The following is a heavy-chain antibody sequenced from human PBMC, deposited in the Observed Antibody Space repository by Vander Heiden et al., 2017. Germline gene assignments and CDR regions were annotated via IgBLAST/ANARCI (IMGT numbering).Heavy chain of an antibody. D-gene: IGHD3-3*01. J-gene: IGHJ5*02. CDR2: ISGSGGST. CDR1: GFTFSSYA. Sequence: EVQLLESGGGLVQPGGSLRLSCAASGFTFSSYALSWVRQAPGKGLEWGSAISGSGGSTYYADSVKGRFTISRDNSKNTLYLQMNSLRAEDTAVYYCAKGKRITIFGVVIKPFWFDPWGQGTLVTVSS. V-gene: IGHV3-23*01. CDR3: AKGKRITIFGVVIKPFWFDP.